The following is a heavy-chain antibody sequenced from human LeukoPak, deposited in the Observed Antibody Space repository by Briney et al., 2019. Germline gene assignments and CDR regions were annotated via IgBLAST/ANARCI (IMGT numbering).Heavy chain of an antibody. J-gene: IGHJ6*03. V-gene: IGHV3-48*01. Sequence: GGSLRLSCAASGFTFSSYTMNWVRQAPGKGLEWVSYISSSSSTIYYADSVKGRFTISRDNAKNSLYLQMNSLRAEDTAVYYCARVGYYDDYYMDVWGKGTTVTVSS. CDR3: ARVGYYDDYYMDV. CDR2: ISSSSSTI. D-gene: IGHD3-3*01. CDR1: GFTFSSYT.